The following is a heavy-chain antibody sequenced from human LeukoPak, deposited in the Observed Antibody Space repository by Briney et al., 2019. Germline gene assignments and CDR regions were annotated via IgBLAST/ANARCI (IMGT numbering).Heavy chain of an antibody. J-gene: IGHJ6*02. V-gene: IGHV3-7*05. CDR1: GFTFSTYW. CDR3: ARDPYSRSWSYGMDV. D-gene: IGHD6-13*01. Sequence: GGSLTLSCTASGFTFSTYWMSWVRQTPEQGLDRVANIKEDGSEEVYVDSVKGRFTISRDNAKSSLYLQMNSLRTEDTAVYYCARDPYSRSWSYGMDVWGQGTTVTVSS. CDR2: IKEDGSEE.